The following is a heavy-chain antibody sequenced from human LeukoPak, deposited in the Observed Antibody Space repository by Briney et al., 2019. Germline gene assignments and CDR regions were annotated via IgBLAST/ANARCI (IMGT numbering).Heavy chain of an antibody. J-gene: IGHJ4*02. CDR3: ARGEYSYCYYFDY. CDR2: TRNKANSYTT. V-gene: IGHV3-72*01. CDR1: GFTFSDHY. D-gene: IGHD5-18*01. Sequence: GGSLRLSCAASGFTFSDHYMDWVRQAPGKGLEWVGRTRNKANSYTTEYAASVKGRFTISRDDSKNSLYLQMNSLKTEDTAVYYCARGEYSYCYYFDYWGQGTLVTVSS.